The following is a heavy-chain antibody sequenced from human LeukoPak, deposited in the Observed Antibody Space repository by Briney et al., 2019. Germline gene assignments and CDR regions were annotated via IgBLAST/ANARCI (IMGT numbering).Heavy chain of an antibody. D-gene: IGHD2-15*01. Sequence: GGSLRLSCSASGFTFSSYAMHWVRQAPGKGLEYVSAISSNGGSTYYADSVKGRFTISRDNSKNTLYLQMNSLRAEDTAVYYCAKSCRGGSCYPSYYYYGMDVWGKGTTVTVSS. CDR2: ISSNGGST. V-gene: IGHV3-64*04. CDR1: GFTFSSYA. CDR3: AKSCRGGSCYPSYYYYGMDV. J-gene: IGHJ6*04.